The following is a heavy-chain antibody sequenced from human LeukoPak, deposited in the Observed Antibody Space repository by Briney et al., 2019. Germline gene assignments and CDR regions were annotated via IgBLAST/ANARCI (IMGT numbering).Heavy chain of an antibody. Sequence: GGSLRLSCAASGFTFSNYAMNWVRQAPGKGLEWVSTISGSGGNTYYADSVKGRFTISRDNSKNTLYLQMNSLRAEDTAVYYCAKSGSHYDFWSGYLVWGQGTLVTVSS. CDR1: GFTFSNYA. CDR2: ISGSGGNT. J-gene: IGHJ4*02. CDR3: AKSGSHYDFWSGYLV. V-gene: IGHV3-23*01. D-gene: IGHD3-3*01.